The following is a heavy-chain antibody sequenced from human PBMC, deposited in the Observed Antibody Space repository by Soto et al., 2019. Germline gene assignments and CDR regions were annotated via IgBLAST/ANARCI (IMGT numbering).Heavy chain of an antibody. CDR2: INPNSGGT. Sequence: ASLKVSCKASGYTFTGYYMHWVRQAPGQGLEWMGWINPNSGGTNYAQKFQGWVTMTRDTSISTAYMELSRLRSDDTAVYYCARGPLYYDILTGYYYGPERYFDYWGQGTLVNVSS. CDR1: GYTFTGYY. V-gene: IGHV1-2*04. D-gene: IGHD3-9*01. J-gene: IGHJ4*02. CDR3: ARGPLYYDILTGYYYGPERYFDY.